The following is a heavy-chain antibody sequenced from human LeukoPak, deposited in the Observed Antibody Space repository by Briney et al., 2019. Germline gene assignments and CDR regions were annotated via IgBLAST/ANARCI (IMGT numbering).Heavy chain of an antibody. D-gene: IGHD5-18*01. CDR1: GFTFSSYW. CDR3: ARGGIAMAYNWFDP. CDR2: IKQDGSEK. Sequence: GGSLRLSCAASGFTFSSYWMSWVRQAPGKGLEWVANIKQDGSEKYYVDSVKGRFTISRDNAKNSLYRQMNSLRAEDTAVYYCARGGIAMAYNWFDPWGQGTLVTVSS. V-gene: IGHV3-7*03. J-gene: IGHJ5*02.